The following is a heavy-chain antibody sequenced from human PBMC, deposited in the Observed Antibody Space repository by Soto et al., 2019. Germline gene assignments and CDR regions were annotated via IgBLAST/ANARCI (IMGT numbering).Heavy chain of an antibody. CDR3: ARDLTESSGWYPNFDY. CDR1: GFTFRSYG. D-gene: IGHD6-19*01. Sequence: GGSLRLSCAASGFTFRSYGMHWVRQTPGKGLEWVAIIWYDGSNKYYADSVKGRFTISRDNSRNTLYLQMNSLRAEDTAVYYCARDLTESSGWYPNFDYWGKGTLVTVSS. CDR2: IWYDGSNK. J-gene: IGHJ4*02. V-gene: IGHV3-33*01.